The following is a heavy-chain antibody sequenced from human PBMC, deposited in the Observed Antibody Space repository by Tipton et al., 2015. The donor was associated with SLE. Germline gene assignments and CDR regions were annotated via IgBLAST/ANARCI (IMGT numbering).Heavy chain of an antibody. CDR2: IYHSGST. CDR1: GGSISSGGYS. J-gene: IGHJ4*02. V-gene: IGHV4-30-2*01. D-gene: IGHD1-26*01. Sequence: TLSLTCAVSGGSISSGGYSWSWIRRPPGKGLEWIGYIYHSGSTYYNPSLKSRVTISVDRSKNQFSLKLSSVTAADTAVYYCARKKGAIAAFDYWGQGTLVTVSS. CDR3: ARKKGAIAAFDY.